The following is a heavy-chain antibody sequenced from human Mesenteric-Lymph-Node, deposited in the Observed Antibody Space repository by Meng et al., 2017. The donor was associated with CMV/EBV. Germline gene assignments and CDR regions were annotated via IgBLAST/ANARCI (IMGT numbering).Heavy chain of an antibody. CDR3: ARGSHSNVRASD. J-gene: IGHJ4*02. Sequence: GGSLRLSCTASGFSFSSYAMTWVRRAPGKGLEWVSAISSSGGSTYYADSLKGRFTISRDNSRNTLYLQMNSLRAEDTAVYFCARGSHSNVRASDWGRGTLVTVSS. V-gene: IGHV3-23*01. CDR1: GFSFSSYA. D-gene: IGHD1-1*01. CDR2: ISSSGGST.